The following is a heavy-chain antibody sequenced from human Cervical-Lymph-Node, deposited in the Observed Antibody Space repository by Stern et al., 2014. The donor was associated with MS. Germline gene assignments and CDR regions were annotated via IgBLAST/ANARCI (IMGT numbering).Heavy chain of an antibody. V-gene: IGHV1-46*01. CDR2: IYPSGDSA. J-gene: IGHJ4*02. CDR3: ASGTGSKRPTGNY. D-gene: IGHD3/OR15-3a*01. CDR1: GYSFTSHY. Sequence: VQLVQSGAEVKKPGASVKVSCKASGYSFTSHYMHWVRQAPGQGLEWVGIIYPSGDSASYAQKLQGRVTMTRDTSTSTVYMELSSLRSEDTAVYYCASGTGSKRPTGNYWGQGTLVTVSS.